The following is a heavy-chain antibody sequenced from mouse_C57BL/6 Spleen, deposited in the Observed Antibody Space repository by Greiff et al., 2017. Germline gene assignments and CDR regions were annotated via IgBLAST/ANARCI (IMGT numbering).Heavy chain of an antibody. V-gene: IGHV1-63*01. J-gene: IGHJ4*01. CDR2: IYPGGGYT. CDR3: ARSDDYDYGMGPREGMDD. CDR1: GYTFPNYW. D-gene: IGHD2-4*01. Sequence: QVQLQQSGAELVRPGTSVTMSCKASGYTFPNYWIGWAKQRPGHGLEWIGDIYPGGGYTNYNEKFKGKATLTADTSSSTAYMQFSSLTSEDSASYYWARSDDYDYGMGPREGMDDWGQGTSVTVSS.